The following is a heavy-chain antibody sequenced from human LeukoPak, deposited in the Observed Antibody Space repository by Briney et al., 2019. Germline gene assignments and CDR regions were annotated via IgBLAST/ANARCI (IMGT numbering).Heavy chain of an antibody. V-gene: IGHV1-18*01. CDR3: ARGGVSSGWYGSYFDY. Sequence: ASVKVSCKASGYTFTSYGISWVRQAPGRGLEWMGWISAYNGNTNYAQKLQGRVTMTTDTSTSTAYMELRSLRSDDTAVYYRARGGVSSGWYGSYFDYWGQGTLVTVSS. D-gene: IGHD6-19*01. J-gene: IGHJ4*02. CDR1: GYTFTSYG. CDR2: ISAYNGNT.